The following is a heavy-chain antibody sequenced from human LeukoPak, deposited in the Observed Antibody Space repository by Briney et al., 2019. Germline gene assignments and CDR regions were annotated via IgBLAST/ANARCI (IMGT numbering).Heavy chain of an antibody. CDR2: TYYRSKWYN. J-gene: IGHJ4*02. CDR3: ARDDVREGATLDY. D-gene: IGHD1-26*01. Sequence: SQTLSLTCAISGDSVSSSSTAWNWIRQSPSRGLEWLGRTYYRSKWYNDYAVSVKSRITINPDTSKNQFSLQLNSVTPEDTAVYYCARDDVREGATLDYWGQGTLVTVSS. V-gene: IGHV6-1*01. CDR1: GDSVSSSSTA.